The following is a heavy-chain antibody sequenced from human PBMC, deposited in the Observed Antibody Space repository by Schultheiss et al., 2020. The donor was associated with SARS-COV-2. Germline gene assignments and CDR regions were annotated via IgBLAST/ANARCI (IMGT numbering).Heavy chain of an antibody. CDR1: GGSFSGYY. D-gene: IGHD1-26*01. Sequence: SETLSLTCAVYGGSFSGYYWSWIRQPPGKGLEWIGEINHSGSTNYNPSLKSRVTMSVDTSKNQFSLKLSSVTAADTAVYYCARQDFGSYYMDDAFDIWGQGTMVTVSS. CDR2: INHSGST. J-gene: IGHJ3*02. CDR3: ARQDFGSYYMDDAFDI. V-gene: IGHV4-34*01.